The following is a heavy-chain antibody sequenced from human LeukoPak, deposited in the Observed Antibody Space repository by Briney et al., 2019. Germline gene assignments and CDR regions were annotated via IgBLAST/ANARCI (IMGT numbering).Heavy chain of an antibody. Sequence: SETLSLTCTVSGGSISSYYWSWIRQPAGKGLEWIGRIYTCGSTNYNPSLKSRVTMSVDTSKNQFSLKLSSVTAADTAVYYCARNKFFGSPFDYWGQGTLVTVSS. CDR2: IYTCGST. V-gene: IGHV4-4*07. CDR3: ARNKFFGSPFDY. CDR1: GGSISSYY. J-gene: IGHJ4*02. D-gene: IGHD3-10*01.